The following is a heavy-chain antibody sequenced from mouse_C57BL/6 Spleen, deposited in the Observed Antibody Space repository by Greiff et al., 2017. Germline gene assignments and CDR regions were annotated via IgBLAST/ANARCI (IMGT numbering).Heavy chain of an antibody. D-gene: IGHD5-5*01. Sequence: EVQLVESGGGLVKPGGSLKLSCAASGFTFSDYGMHWVRQAPEKGLEWVAYISSGSSTIYYADTVKGRFTISRDNAKNTLCLQITSLRSEDTAMYYCAILPFDYWGQGTTLTVSS. CDR2: ISSGSSTI. CDR3: AILPFDY. V-gene: IGHV5-17*01. J-gene: IGHJ2*01. CDR1: GFTFSDYG.